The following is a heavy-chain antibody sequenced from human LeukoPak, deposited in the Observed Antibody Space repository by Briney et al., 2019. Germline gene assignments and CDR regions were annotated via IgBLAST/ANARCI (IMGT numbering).Heavy chain of an antibody. J-gene: IGHJ4*02. CDR3: AKGGVYSSGWKANFDY. V-gene: IGHV3-23*01. D-gene: IGHD6-19*01. CDR2: ISGSGGST. Sequence: GGSLRLSCAASGFTFSSYSMNWVRQAPGKGLEWVSAISGSGGSTYYADSVKGRFTISRDNSKNTLYLQMNSLRAEDTAVYYCAKGGVYSSGWKANFDYWGQGTLVTVSS. CDR1: GFTFSSYS.